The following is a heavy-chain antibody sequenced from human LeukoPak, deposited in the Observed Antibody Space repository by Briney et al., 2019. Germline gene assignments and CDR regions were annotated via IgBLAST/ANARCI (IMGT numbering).Heavy chain of an antibody. V-gene: IGHV3-48*01. CDR2: ISSSSNVI. CDR3: ARGDPIYDFWSGGDH. CDR1: GFTFNSYA. Sequence: PGGSLRLSCAASGFTFNSYAFNWVRQAPGKGLEWVSYISSSSNVIYYTDSVKGRFTISRDNARNLLSLQMNSLRAEDTAVYYCARGDPIYDFWSGGDHWGQGSLVTVSS. J-gene: IGHJ4*02. D-gene: IGHD3-3*01.